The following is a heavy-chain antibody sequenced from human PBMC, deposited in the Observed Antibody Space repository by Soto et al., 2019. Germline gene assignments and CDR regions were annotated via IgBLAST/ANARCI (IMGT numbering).Heavy chain of an antibody. J-gene: IGHJ4*02. CDR1: GDSISRFY. CDR3: ARVGYCSSTPCWPIGYFEY. CDR2: IFSSGST. Sequence: SEALSLTCTVSGDSISRFYWTWILQPPWKGLEWVGYIFSSGSTNYNPSLKSRVTISVDTSENQFSLKLTSVTAADTAVYYCARVGYCSSTPCWPIGYFEYWGQGTLVTVSS. D-gene: IGHD2-2*01. V-gene: IGHV4-59*01.